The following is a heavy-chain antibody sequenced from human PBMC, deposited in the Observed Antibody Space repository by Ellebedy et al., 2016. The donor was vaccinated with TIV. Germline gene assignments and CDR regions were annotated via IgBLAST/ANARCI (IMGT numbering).Heavy chain of an antibody. CDR1: GFTFSSYS. CDR2: ISSSSSYI. CDR3: ARGGYCSGGSCIYYYYYYGMDV. J-gene: IGHJ6*02. Sequence: GGSLRLSCAASGFTFSSYSMNWVRQAPGKGLEWVSSISSSSSYIYYADSVKGRFTISRDNAKNSLYLQMNSLRAEDTAVYYCARGGYCSGGSCIYYYYYYGMDVWGQGTTVTVSS. D-gene: IGHD2-15*01. V-gene: IGHV3-21*01.